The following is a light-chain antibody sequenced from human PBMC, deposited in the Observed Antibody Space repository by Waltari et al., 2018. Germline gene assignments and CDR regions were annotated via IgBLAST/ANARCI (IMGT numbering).Light chain of an antibody. V-gene: IGLV2-14*01. J-gene: IGLJ2*01. CDR2: EVK. CDR3: ASYVNSFALV. Sequence: HSALTQPASVSGSPGQSISISCAGTTSDIGAYDLVSWYQKYPGKAPKLIIYEVKNRPAVISTRFSASKSGDTASLTISGLQAEDEAEYYCASYVNSFALVFGGGTKVSVL. CDR1: TSDIGAYDL.